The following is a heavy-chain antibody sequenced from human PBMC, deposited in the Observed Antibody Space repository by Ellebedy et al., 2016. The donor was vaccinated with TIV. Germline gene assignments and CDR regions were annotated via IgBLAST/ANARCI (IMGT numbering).Heavy chain of an antibody. V-gene: IGHV3-30-3*01. J-gene: IGHJ3*02. CDR2: ISYDGSNK. CDR3: AREGGDSSSFLDAFDI. D-gene: IGHD6-13*01. Sequence: GGSLRLSXAASGFTFSSYAMHWVRQAPGKGLEWVAVISYDGSNKYYADSVKGRFTISRDNSKNTLYLQMNSLRAEDTAVYYCAREGGDSSSFLDAFDIWGQGTMVTVSS. CDR1: GFTFSSYA.